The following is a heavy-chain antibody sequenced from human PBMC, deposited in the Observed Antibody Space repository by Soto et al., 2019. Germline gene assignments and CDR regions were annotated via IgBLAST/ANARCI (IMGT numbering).Heavy chain of an antibody. Sequence: QVQLQESGPGLVKPSQTLSLTCTVSGGSISSGDDYWSWIRQPPGKGLEWIGYIYYSGSTYYNPSRKSRVTIXXDXSXXQFSLKLSSVTAADTAVYYCARGDYGSGSYYDFDYWGQGTLVTVSS. D-gene: IGHD3-10*01. CDR3: ARGDYGSGSYYDFDY. J-gene: IGHJ4*02. CDR2: IYYSGST. V-gene: IGHV4-30-4*01. CDR1: GGSISSGDDY.